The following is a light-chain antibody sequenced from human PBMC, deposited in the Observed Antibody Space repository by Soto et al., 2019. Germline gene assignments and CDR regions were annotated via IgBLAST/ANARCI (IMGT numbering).Light chain of an antibody. J-gene: IGKJ5*01. CDR2: AAS. CDR1: QSISSY. CDR3: QQSYSTPPIT. Sequence: ESQLTQSPSSLSASVGDRVTITCRASQSISSYLNWYQQKPGKAPKLLIYAASSLQSGVPSRFSGSGSGTDFTLTISSLQPQDFATYYCQQSYSTPPITFGQGTRLEIK. V-gene: IGKV1-39*01.